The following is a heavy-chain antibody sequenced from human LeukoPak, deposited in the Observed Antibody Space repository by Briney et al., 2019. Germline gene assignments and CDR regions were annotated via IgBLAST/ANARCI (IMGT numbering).Heavy chain of an antibody. Sequence: GGALRLSCSAYGFTFICYSRNWVPQAPGKGLEWVSSISSSSRYIYYADSVRGRVTISRDNAKNSLYLQMNGLRAEDTAVYYCARDRAYSSSWPQPASWGQGTLVTVSS. CDR2: ISSSSRYI. D-gene: IGHD6-13*01. CDR3: ARDRAYSSSWPQPAS. J-gene: IGHJ4*02. V-gene: IGHV3-21*03. CDR1: GFTFICYS.